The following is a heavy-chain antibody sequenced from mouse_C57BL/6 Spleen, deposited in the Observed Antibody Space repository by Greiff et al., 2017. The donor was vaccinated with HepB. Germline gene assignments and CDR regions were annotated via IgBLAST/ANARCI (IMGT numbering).Heavy chain of an antibody. CDR1: GYTFTDYY. D-gene: IGHD2-5*01. V-gene: IGHV1-76*01. Sequence: VQLQQSGAELVRPGASVKLSCKASGYTFTDYYINWVKQRPGQGLEWIARIYPGSGNTYYNEKFKGKATLTAVKSSSTAYMQLSSLTSEDSAVYFCAREAYSNDAMDYWGQGTSVTVSS. J-gene: IGHJ4*01. CDR2: IYPGSGNT. CDR3: AREAYSNDAMDY.